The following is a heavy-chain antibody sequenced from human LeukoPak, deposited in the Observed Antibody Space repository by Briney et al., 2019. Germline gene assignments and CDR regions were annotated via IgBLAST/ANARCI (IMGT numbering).Heavy chain of an antibody. Sequence: GGSLRLSCAASGFTFSSYAMHWVRQAPGKGLEWVAVISYDGSNKYYADSVKGRFTISRDNSKNTLYLQMNSLRAEDTAVYYCASYDGFSQDRGDYWGQGTLVTVSS. CDR3: ASYDGFSQDRGDY. D-gene: IGHD3-16*01. CDR2: ISYDGSNK. J-gene: IGHJ4*02. CDR1: GFTFSSYA. V-gene: IGHV3-30-3*01.